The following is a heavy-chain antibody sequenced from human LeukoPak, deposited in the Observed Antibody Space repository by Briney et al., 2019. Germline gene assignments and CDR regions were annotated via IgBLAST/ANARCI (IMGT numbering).Heavy chain of an antibody. D-gene: IGHD6-13*01. CDR3: VRLDAAAEHVDY. CDR2: IYTSGST. J-gene: IGHJ4*02. Sequence: SETLSLTCTVSGGSISSYYWSWIRQPPGKGLEWIGYIYTSGSTNYNPSLKSRVTISVDTSKNQFSLKLSSVTAADTAVYYCVRLDAAAEHVDYWGQGTLVTVSS. V-gene: IGHV4-4*09. CDR1: GGSISSYY.